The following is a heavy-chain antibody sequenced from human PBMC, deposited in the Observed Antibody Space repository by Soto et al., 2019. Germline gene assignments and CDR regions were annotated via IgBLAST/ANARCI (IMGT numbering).Heavy chain of an antibody. J-gene: IGHJ3*02. Sequence: QVQLQESGPGRLKPSETLSLSCSVSGGSISSFYWNWIRQPAGKGLEWIGRVYANGHTNYNPSLQSRVTLSVDMSKSQFSLRLTSVIAADTAIYYCARSPSTATIGTFDIWGQGTIVTVSS. CDR2: VYANGHT. D-gene: IGHD3-3*02. CDR1: GGSISSFY. V-gene: IGHV4-4*07. CDR3: ARSPSTATIGTFDI.